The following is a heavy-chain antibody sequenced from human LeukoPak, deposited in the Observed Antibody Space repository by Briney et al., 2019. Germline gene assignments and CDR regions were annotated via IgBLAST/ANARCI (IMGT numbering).Heavy chain of an antibody. Sequence: GGSLRLSCAASGFTVSSNYMSWVRQAPGKGLEGVSLLHSGGSTYYADSVKGRFSISRDNSKNTLCLQMNSLRGEDKAVYYCARVLGWKRLDVWGKGTTVTISS. CDR2: LHSGGST. V-gene: IGHV3-53*01. CDR3: ARVLGWKRLDV. CDR1: GFTVSSNY. D-gene: IGHD1-1*01. J-gene: IGHJ6*04.